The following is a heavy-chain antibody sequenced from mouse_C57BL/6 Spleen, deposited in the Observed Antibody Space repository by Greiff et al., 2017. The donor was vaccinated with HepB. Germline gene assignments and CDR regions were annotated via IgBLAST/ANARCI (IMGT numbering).Heavy chain of an antibody. J-gene: IGHJ2*01. CDR2: ISDGGSYT. V-gene: IGHV5-4*01. D-gene: IGHD3-2*02. Sequence: EVQLVESGGGLVKPGGSLKLSCAASGFTFSSYAMSWVRQTPEKRLEWVATISDGGSYTYYPDNVKGRFTISRDNAKNNLYLQMSHLKSEDTAMYYCARPYSSGYSYFDYWGQGTTLTVSS. CDR3: ARPYSSGYSYFDY. CDR1: GFTFSSYA.